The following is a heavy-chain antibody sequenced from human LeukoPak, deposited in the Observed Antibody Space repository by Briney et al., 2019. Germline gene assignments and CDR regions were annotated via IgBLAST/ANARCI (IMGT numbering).Heavy chain of an antibody. J-gene: IGHJ4*02. D-gene: IGHD1-14*01. CDR1: GFTFGGYG. CDR2: IAYDGSRA. V-gene: IGHV3-33*01. Sequence: GGSLRLSCAGSGFTFGGYGMHWFRQTPGKGLEWVAVIAYDGSRAFYADSVKGRFTISRDNSKNTMSVQMDDLRAEDTAIYYCTRYNNDHFDYWGQGTLVTVSS. CDR3: TRYNNDHFDY.